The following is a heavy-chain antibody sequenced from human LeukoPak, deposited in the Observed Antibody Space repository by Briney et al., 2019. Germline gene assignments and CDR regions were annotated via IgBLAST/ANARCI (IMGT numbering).Heavy chain of an antibody. J-gene: IGHJ6*02. D-gene: IGHD4-17*01. V-gene: IGHV1-2*06. CDR1: GGTFSSYA. CDR3: ARDRAVTTSYYYYGMDV. Sequence: ASVKVSCKASGGTFSSYAISWVRQAPGQGLEWMGRINPNSGGTNYAQKFQGRVTMTRDTSISTAYMELSRLRSDDTAVYYCARDRAVTTSYYYYGMDVWGQGTTVTVSS. CDR2: INPNSGGT.